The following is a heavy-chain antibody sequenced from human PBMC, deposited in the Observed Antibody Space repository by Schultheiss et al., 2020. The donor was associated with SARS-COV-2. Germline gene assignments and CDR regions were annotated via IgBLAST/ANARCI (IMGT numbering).Heavy chain of an antibody. CDR3: AKDPSGQYCSSTSCYAFDY. J-gene: IGHJ4*02. Sequence: GGSLRLSCAASGFTFSSYAMSWVRQAPGKGLEWVSAISGSGGSTYYADSVKGRFTISRDNSKNTLYLQMNSLRAEDTAVYYCAKDPSGQYCSSTSCYAFDYWGQGTLVTVSS. V-gene: IGHV3-23*01. CDR1: GFTFSSYA. D-gene: IGHD2-2*01. CDR2: ISGSGGST.